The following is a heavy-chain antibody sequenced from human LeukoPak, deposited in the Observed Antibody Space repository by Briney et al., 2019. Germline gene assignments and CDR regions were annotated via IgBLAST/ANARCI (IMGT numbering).Heavy chain of an antibody. CDR3: ARDLSGDSSSWYSNYYYGMDV. Sequence: SETLSLTCTASGGSISSYYWSWIRQPAGKGLEWIGRIYTSGSTNYNPSLKSRVTMSVDTSKNQFSLKLSSVTAADTAVYYCARDLSGDSSSWYSNYYYGMDVWGRGTTVTVSS. D-gene: IGHD6-13*01. CDR2: IYTSGST. CDR1: GGSISSYY. V-gene: IGHV4-4*07. J-gene: IGHJ6*02.